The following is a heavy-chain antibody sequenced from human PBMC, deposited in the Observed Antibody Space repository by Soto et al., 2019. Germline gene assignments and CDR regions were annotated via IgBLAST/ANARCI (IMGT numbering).Heavy chain of an antibody. V-gene: IGHV3-30-3*01. Sequence: QVQLVESGGGVVQPGRSLRLSCAASGFTFSSYAMHWVRQAPGKGLEWVAVISYDGSNKYYADSVKGRFTISRDNSKNPLYLQMNSLRAEDTAVYYCAREGLNYYDSSGYYSGHLTNWFDPWGQGTLVTVSS. CDR2: ISYDGSNK. J-gene: IGHJ5*02. D-gene: IGHD3-22*01. CDR1: GFTFSSYA. CDR3: AREGLNYYDSSGYYSGHLTNWFDP.